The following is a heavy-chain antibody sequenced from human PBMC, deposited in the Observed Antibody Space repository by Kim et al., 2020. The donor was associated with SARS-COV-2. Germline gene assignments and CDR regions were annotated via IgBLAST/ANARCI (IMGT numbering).Heavy chain of an antibody. Sequence: ASVKVSCKASGYTFTSYGISWVRQAPGQGLEWMGWISAYNGNTNYAQKLQGRVTMTTDTSTSTAYIELRSLRSDDTTVYYCARGGRTYCGGDCYFPDFDYWGQGTLVTVSS. D-gene: IGHD2-21*01. CDR1: GYTFTSYG. CDR2: ISAYNGNT. V-gene: IGHV1-18*01. CDR3: ARGGRTYCGGDCYFPDFDY. J-gene: IGHJ4*02.